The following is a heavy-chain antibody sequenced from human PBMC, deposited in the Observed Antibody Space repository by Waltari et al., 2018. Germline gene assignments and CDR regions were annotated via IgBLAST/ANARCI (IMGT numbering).Heavy chain of an antibody. CDR1: GFTFSSYE. CDR2: ISSSGSTI. V-gene: IGHV3-48*03. CDR3: ARDRPATYSGSYERWRAFDI. D-gene: IGHD1-26*01. Sequence: EVQLVESGGGLVQPGGSLRLSCAASGFTFSSYEMNWVRQAPGKGLAWVSYISSSGSTIYYADSVKGRFTISRDNAKNSLYLQMNSLRAEDTAVYYCARDRPATYSGSYERWRAFDIWGQGTMVTVSS. J-gene: IGHJ3*02.